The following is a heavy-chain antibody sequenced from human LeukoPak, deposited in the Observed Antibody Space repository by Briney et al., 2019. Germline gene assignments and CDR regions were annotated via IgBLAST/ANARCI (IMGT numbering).Heavy chain of an antibody. CDR1: GFTFSNYW. D-gene: IGHD3-22*01. CDR3: ATGNYYDSRGYYTFGH. Sequence: LAGGSLRLSCAASGFTFSNYWMHWVRQAPGKGLVWVSRVNSDGSSTSYADSVKGGFTISRDNAKNTLYLQMNSLRAEDTAVYYCATGNYYDSRGYYTFGHWGQGTLVTVSS. J-gene: IGHJ1*01. V-gene: IGHV3-74*01. CDR2: VNSDGSST.